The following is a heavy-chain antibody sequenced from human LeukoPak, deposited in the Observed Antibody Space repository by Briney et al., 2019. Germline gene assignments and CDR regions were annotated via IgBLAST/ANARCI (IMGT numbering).Heavy chain of an antibody. CDR3: ARSRPVGSGWPGAFDI. Sequence: PGGSLRLSCAASGFTFSRHWMTWVRQAPGKGLEWLTNINEDGSVKHYVDSVKGRFTISRDNAKNSLYLQMNSLRAEDTAVYYCARSRPVGSGWPGAFDIWGQGTMVTVSS. V-gene: IGHV3-7*01. J-gene: IGHJ3*02. CDR2: INEDGSVK. D-gene: IGHD6-19*01. CDR1: GFTFSRHW.